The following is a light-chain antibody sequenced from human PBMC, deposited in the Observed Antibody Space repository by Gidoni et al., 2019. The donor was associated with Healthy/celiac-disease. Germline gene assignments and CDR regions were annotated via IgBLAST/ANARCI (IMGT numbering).Light chain of an antibody. J-gene: IGKJ2*04. CDR1: QGISSS. Sequence: DIQLTQSPSSLSPSVGDRVTVTCRVSQGISSSLNWYRQKPGKVPELLIYSASNLQSGVPSRFSGSGSGTDFTLTISSLQPEDVATSYGHRTYNAPCSFGQGTKLEIK. V-gene: IGKV1-27*01. CDR3: HRTYNAPCS. CDR2: SAS.